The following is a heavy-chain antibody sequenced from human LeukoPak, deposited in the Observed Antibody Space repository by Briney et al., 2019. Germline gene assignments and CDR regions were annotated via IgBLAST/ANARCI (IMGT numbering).Heavy chain of an antibody. CDR1: GFTFSSYW. CDR2: IKQDGSEK. V-gene: IGHV3-7*01. Sequence: GGSLRLSCAASGFTFSSYWMSWVRQAPGKGLEWVANIKQDGSEKYYVDSVKGRFTISRDNAKNSLYLQMSSLRAEDTAVYYCARESSSGWYWFDPWGQGTLVTVSS. D-gene: IGHD6-19*01. CDR3: ARESSSGWYWFDP. J-gene: IGHJ5*02.